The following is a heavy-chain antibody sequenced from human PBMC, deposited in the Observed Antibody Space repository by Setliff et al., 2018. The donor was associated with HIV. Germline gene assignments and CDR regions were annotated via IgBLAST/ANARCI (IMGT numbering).Heavy chain of an antibody. D-gene: IGHD3-3*01. J-gene: IGHJ4*02. CDR2: VHYSGST. CDR3: ASEKKAWSVSDSFYEY. CDR1: GPSMSYNY. V-gene: IGHV4-59*01. Sequence: LSLTCTVSGPSMSYNYWTWIRQSPGKGLEWIGYVHYSGSTRYNPPLKSRVTISVDTSKKKFSLKLTSMAATDTAVYYCASEKKAWSVSDSFYEYWGQGVPVTVSS.